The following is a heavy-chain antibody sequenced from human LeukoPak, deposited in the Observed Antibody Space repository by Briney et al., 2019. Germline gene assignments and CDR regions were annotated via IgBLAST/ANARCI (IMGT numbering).Heavy chain of an antibody. V-gene: IGHV3-53*01. J-gene: IGHJ4*02. D-gene: IGHD5-24*01. CDR1: GFTVSSNY. CDR3: AREDGYNCFDY. CDR2: IYAGGTT. Sequence: GGSLRLSCAASGFTVSSNYMSWVRQAPGKGLEWVSVIYAGGTTYYADSVKGRFTISRDNSKNTLNLQMNSLRAEDTAVYYCAREDGYNCFDYWGQGTLVTVSS.